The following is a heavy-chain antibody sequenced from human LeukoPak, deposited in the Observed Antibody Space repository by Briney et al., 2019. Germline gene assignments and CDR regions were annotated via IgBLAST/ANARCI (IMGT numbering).Heavy chain of an antibody. D-gene: IGHD3-22*01. V-gene: IGHV4-61*02. CDR1: GGPISSGSYY. Sequence: PSQTLSLTCTVSGGPISSGSYYWSWIRQPAGKGLEWIGRIYTSGSTNYNPSLKSRVTISVDTSKNHFSLNLSSVPAADTAVYYCAGSKYYYDSSGYKTGYYYYGMDVWGQGTTVTVSS. CDR2: IYTSGST. CDR3: AGSKYYYDSSGYKTGYYYYGMDV. J-gene: IGHJ6*02.